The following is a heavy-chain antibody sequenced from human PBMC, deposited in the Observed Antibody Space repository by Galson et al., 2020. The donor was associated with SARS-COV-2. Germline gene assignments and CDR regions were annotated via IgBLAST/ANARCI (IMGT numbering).Heavy chain of an antibody. CDR2: ISYDGSNK. J-gene: IGHJ4*02. Sequence: GGSLRLSCAASGITFSSYAMHWVRQAPGKGLEWVAVISYDGSNKYYADSVKGRFTISRDNSKNTLYLQMNSLRAEDTAVYYCARVGYSGYAYFDYWGQGTLVTVSS. D-gene: IGHD5-12*01. V-gene: IGHV3-30*04. CDR1: GITFSSYA. CDR3: ARVGYSGYAYFDY.